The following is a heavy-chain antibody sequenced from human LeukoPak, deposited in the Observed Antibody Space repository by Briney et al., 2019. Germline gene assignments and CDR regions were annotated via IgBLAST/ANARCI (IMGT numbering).Heavy chain of an antibody. CDR1: GFTVSSNY. D-gene: IGHD1-26*01. CDR2: IYSGGST. J-gene: IGHJ4*02. V-gene: IGHV3-53*01. Sequence: GSLRLSCAASGFTVSSNYMSWVRQAPGKGLEWVSVIYSGGSTYYADSVKGRFTISRDNSKNTLYLQMNSLRAEDTAVYYCARAPHGSHEGDYWGQGTLVTVSS. CDR3: ARAPHGSHEGDY.